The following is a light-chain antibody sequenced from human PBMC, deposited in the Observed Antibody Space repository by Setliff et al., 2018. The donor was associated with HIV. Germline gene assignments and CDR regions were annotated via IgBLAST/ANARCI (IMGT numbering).Light chain of an antibody. V-gene: IGLV3-21*04. CDR3: QVWDSSSDHPGYV. Sequence: SYELTQPPSVSVAPGKTARITCGGNNIGSKSVHWYQQKPGQAPVLVIYYDSDRPSGIPERFSGSNSGNTAALTISWVEAGDEAAYYCQVWDSSSDHPGYVFGTGTKVTVL. CDR1: NIGSKS. CDR2: YDS. J-gene: IGLJ1*01.